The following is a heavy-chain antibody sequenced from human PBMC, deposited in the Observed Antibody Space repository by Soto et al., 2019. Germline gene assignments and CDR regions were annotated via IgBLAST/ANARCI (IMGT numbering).Heavy chain of an antibody. J-gene: IGHJ6*02. D-gene: IGHD3-10*01. CDR3: AGFYGLGNLYSYSGRAV. V-gene: IGHV4-59*08. CDR2: IYYSGST. CDR1: RGSISNYY. Sequence: PSETLSLTCTVSRGSISNYYWSWIRQPPGKGLEYIGYIYYSGSTNYNPSLKSRVTISIDASKNQFSLKLSSVTAADTAVYYCAGFYGLGNLYSYSGRAVGGQGTRVTVSS.